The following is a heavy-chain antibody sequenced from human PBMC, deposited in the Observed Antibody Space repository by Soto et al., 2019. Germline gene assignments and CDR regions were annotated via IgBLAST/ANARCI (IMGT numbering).Heavy chain of an antibody. Sequence: SETLSLTCTVSGGSVSSGSYYWSWIRQPPGKGLEWIGYIYYSGSTNYNPSLKSRVTISVDTSKNQFSLKLSSVTAADTAVYYCARDLLVDSSSWYDYWGQGTLVTVSS. CDR1: GGSVSSGSYY. CDR3: ARDLLVDSSSWYDY. J-gene: IGHJ4*02. D-gene: IGHD6-13*01. V-gene: IGHV4-61*01. CDR2: IYYSGST.